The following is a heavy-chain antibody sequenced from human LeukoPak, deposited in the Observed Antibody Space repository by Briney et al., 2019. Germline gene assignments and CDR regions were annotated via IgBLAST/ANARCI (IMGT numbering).Heavy chain of an antibody. CDR1: GYTFSNHA. J-gene: IGHJ4*02. V-gene: IGHV1-3*04. CDR2: INTGNGNT. Sequence: ASVKVSCKASGYTFSNHAMHWVRQAPGQRLEWMGWINTGNGNTKYSQKFQDRITITRDTSASTAYMELRSLRSEDTAVYYCARDDSSGRYLFDYWGQGTLVTVSS. CDR3: ARDDSSGRYLFDY. D-gene: IGHD6-19*01.